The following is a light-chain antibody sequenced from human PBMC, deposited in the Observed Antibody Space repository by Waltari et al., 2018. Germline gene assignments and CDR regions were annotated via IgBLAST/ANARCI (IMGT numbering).Light chain of an antibody. V-gene: IGLV3-1*01. CDR3: QAWDGTTAGVL. Sequence: SYELTQPPSVSVSPGQTASITCSGDNLGDKYASWYQQRPAQSPVLVIYQGNKRPSGIPERFSGSNSGTTATLTISGTQAMDEADYYCQAWDGTTAGVLFGGGTKLTVL. CDR1: NLGDKY. J-gene: IGLJ2*01. CDR2: QGN.